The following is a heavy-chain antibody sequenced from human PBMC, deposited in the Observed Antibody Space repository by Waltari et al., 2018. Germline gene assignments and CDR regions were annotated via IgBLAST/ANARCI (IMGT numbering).Heavy chain of an antibody. Sequence: EVQLVESGGGLVKPGGSLRLSCAASGFTFSDHFFDWVRQAPGKGLEWVGRARGKANSYSTEYAASVKDRFTISRDDSRNSVYLQMNSLKTEDTAVYYCARISIVAANWGQGTLVTVSS. J-gene: IGHJ4*02. V-gene: IGHV3-72*01. CDR2: ARGKANSYST. CDR3: ARISIVAAN. CDR1: GFTFSDHF. D-gene: IGHD5-12*01.